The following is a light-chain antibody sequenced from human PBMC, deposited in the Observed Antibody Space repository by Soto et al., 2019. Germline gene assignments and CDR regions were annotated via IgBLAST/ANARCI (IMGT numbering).Light chain of an antibody. CDR1: QSVASN. CDR2: GAS. CDR3: QQYHNWPPQYT. V-gene: IGKV3-15*01. J-gene: IGKJ2*01. Sequence: EIVMTQSPASLSVSPGDGATLSCWASQSVASNVAWYQQRPGHGPRLLIHGASTRVAGVPARFSSSGSGTDFTLTISSLQSEDFAVYYCQQYHNWPPQYTFGQGTKLQIK.